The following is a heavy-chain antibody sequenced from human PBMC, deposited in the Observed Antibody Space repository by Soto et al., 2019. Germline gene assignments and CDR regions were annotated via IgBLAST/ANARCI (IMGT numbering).Heavy chain of an antibody. J-gene: IGHJ4*02. CDR3: ARDGDYYGSGSKYDAVF. D-gene: IGHD3-10*01. Sequence: QVQLVESGGALVEPGGSLRLSCAASGFTFSDYYMSWIRQAPGKGLEWVSYISSSGDNIYYAGFVKGRFTISRENAKNSLFLQLHSGGAEDMAVYYFARDGDYYGSGSKYDAVFWGQGTMVSVSS. CDR2: ISSSGDNI. V-gene: IGHV3-11*01. CDR1: GFTFSDYY.